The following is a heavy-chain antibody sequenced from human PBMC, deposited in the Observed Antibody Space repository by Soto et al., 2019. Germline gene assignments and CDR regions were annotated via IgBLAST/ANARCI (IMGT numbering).Heavy chain of an antibody. Sequence: ASVKVSCKASGGSFSSYAISWVRQAPGQGLEWMAGIIPIFGRTNYAQKFQGRVTITADPSTSPAYMELSSLRSEDTAVYYCTRGGRWDPVGYYCDMDVWGEGSKVTVS. CDR2: IIPIFGRT. J-gene: IGHJ6*02. CDR1: GGSFSSYA. CDR3: TRGGRWDPVGYYCDMDV. V-gene: IGHV1-69*13. D-gene: IGHD1-26*01.